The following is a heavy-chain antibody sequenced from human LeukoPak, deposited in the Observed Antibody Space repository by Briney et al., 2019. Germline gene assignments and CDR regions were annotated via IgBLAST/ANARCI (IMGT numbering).Heavy chain of an antibody. J-gene: IGHJ4*02. V-gene: IGHV3-43*01. CDR2: ITWDGDST. CDR3: AKDFGYCSGGSCPAFDY. CDR1: AFTFDDNT. Sequence: GGSLRLSCAASAFTFDDNTMHWVRQAPGKGLEWVSLITWDGDSTYYADSVKGRFTISRDNSKNSLYLQMDSLRTEDTALYYCAKDFGYCSGGSCPAFDYWGQGTRVTVSS. D-gene: IGHD2-15*01.